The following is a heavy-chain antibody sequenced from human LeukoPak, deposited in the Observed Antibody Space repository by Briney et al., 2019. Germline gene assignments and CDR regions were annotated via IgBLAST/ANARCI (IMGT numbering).Heavy chain of an antibody. CDR2: IYYSGST. Sequence: PSETLSLTCTVSGGSISSSSYYWGWIRQLPGKGLEWIGSIYYSGSTYYNPSLKSRVTISVDTSKNQFSLKLGSVTAADTAVYYCARQNSGYEYYYYYYMDVWGKGTMVTVSS. CDR1: GGSISSSSYY. J-gene: IGHJ6*03. V-gene: IGHV4-39*01. CDR3: ARQNSGYEYYYYYYMDV. D-gene: IGHD5-12*01.